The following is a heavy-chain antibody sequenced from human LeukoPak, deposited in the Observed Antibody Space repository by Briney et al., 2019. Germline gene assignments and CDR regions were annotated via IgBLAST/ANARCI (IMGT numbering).Heavy chain of an antibody. CDR3: ARDVFSRDGYNSFEYYYGMDV. J-gene: IGHJ6*02. D-gene: IGHD5-24*01. CDR1: GGTFSTHA. CDR2: LIPIFGID. Sequence: SSVTVSRQASGGTFSTHAIHWLRQPPAQGREVMGRLIPIFGIDNYPHKFQGRVTITAEKSTRTAYMELSSPRSEDTAVYYCARDVFSRDGYNSFEYYYGMDVWGQGTTVTVSS. V-gene: IGHV1-69*04.